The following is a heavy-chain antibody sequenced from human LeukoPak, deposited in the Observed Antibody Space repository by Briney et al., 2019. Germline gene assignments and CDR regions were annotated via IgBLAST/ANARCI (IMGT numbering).Heavy chain of an antibody. Sequence: PSETLSLTCAVSGGSISSSNWWSWVRQPPGKGLEWIGEIYHSGSTNYNPSLKSRVTISVDKSKNQFSLKLSSVTAADTAVYYCAGAFGSGSYFNWFDPWGQGTLVTVSS. CDR2: IYHSGST. V-gene: IGHV4-4*02. D-gene: IGHD3-10*01. CDR3: AGAFGSGSYFNWFDP. CDR1: GGSISSSNW. J-gene: IGHJ5*02.